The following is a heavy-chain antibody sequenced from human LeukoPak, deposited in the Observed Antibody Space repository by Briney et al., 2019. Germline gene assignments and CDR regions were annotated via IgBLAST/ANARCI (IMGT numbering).Heavy chain of an antibody. J-gene: IGHJ6*03. CDR2: INHSGST. CDR3: ARQRKRYYDILTGQVAYYYYMDV. CDR1: GGSFSGYY. D-gene: IGHD3-9*01. V-gene: IGHV4-34*01. Sequence: PSETLSLTCAVYGGSFSGYYWSWIRQPPGKGLEWIGEINHSGSTNYNPSLKSRVTISVDTSKNQFSLKLSSVTAADTAVYYCARQRKRYYDILTGQVAYYYYMDVWGKGTTVTISS.